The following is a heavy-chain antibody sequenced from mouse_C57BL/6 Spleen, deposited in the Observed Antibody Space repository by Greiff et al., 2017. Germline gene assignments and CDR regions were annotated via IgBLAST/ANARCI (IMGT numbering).Heavy chain of an antibody. CDR1: GYSITSGYY. J-gene: IGHJ1*03. CDR2: ISYDGSN. V-gene: IGHV3-6*01. D-gene: IGHD1-1*01. CDR3: AREREYYGSSSHWYFDV. Sequence: EVKLMESGPGLVKPSQSLSLTCSVTGYSITSGYYWNWIRQFPGNKLEWMGYISYDGSNNYNPSLKNRISITRDTSKNQFFLKLNSVTTEDTATYYCAREREYYGSSSHWYFDVWGTGTTVTVSS.